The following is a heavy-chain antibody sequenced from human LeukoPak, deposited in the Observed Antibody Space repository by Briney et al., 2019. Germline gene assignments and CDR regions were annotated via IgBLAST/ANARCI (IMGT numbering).Heavy chain of an antibody. CDR2: ISRNSGSI. CDR3: AKERSTSARGDHYFDY. Sequence: GGSLRLSCAASGFTFDDYAMHWVRQAPGKGLEWVSGISRNSGSIGYADSVKGRFTISRDNAKNSLYLQMNSLRAEDTALYYCAKERSTSARGDHYFDYWGQGTLVTVSS. J-gene: IGHJ4*02. CDR1: GFTFDDYA. V-gene: IGHV3-9*01. D-gene: IGHD2-2*01.